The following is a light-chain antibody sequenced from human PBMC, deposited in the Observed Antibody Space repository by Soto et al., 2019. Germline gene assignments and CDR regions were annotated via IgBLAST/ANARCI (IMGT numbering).Light chain of an antibody. CDR3: QQYSHYSRT. CDR2: RAS. V-gene: IGKV1-5*03. J-gene: IGKJ1*01. CDR1: QSVDTW. Sequence: DIQLTQAPSSLSASVGDRVTITCRASQSVDTWLAWYQQKPGKAPNLLISRASTLKSGVPSRFSGSGSGTEFTLTINSLPPDDFATYYCQQYSHYSRTFGQGTKVEI.